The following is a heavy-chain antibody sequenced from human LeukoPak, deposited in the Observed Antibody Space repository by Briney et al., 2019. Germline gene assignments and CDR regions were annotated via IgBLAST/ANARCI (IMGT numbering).Heavy chain of an antibody. J-gene: IGHJ4*02. D-gene: IGHD3-22*01. CDR1: GFTFDDYG. V-gene: IGHV3-43*02. CDR3: ARTSYDSTWAMDFFDF. Sequence: GGSLRLSCAASGFTFDDYGMHWVRQAPGKGLEWVSLISGDGGSTYYADSVKGRFTISRDNSKNTLYLQMNSLRAEDTAVYYCARTSYDSTWAMDFFDFWGQGSLVTVSS. CDR2: ISGDGGST.